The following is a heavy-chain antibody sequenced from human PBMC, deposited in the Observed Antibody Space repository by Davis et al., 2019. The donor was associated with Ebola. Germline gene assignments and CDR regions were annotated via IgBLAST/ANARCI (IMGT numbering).Heavy chain of an antibody. CDR1: GFTFSSYA. J-gene: IGHJ4*02. Sequence: GESLKISCAASGFTFSSYAMSWVRQAPGKGLEWVSVIYTGGTTYYADSVKGRFTISRDNSKNTVYLQMNSLRAEDTAVYYCAAEPPFDYWGQGTLVTVSS. CDR3: AAEPPFDY. V-gene: IGHV3-53*01. CDR2: IYTGGTT.